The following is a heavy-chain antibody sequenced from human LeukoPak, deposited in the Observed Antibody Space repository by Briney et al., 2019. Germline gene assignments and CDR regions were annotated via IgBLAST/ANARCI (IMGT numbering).Heavy chain of an antibody. D-gene: IGHD6-6*01. CDR1: GGSISSSSYY. CDR2: IYYSGST. J-gene: IGHJ4*02. CDR3: ARLSNSSSSTIDY. V-gene: IGHV4-39*01. Sequence: SETLSLTCTVSGGSISSSSYYWGWIRQPPGKGLEWIGSIYYSGSTYYNPSLKSRVTISVDTSKNQFSLKLSSVTAADTAVYYCARLSNSSSSTIDYWGQGTLVTVSS.